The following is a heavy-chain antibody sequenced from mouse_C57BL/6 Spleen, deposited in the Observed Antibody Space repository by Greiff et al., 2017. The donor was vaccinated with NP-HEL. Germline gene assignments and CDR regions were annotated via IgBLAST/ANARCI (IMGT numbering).Heavy chain of an antibody. CDR1: GYTFTSYW. Sequence: QVQLQQSGAELVKPGASVKLSCKASGYTFTSYWMHWVKQRPGQGLEWIGMIHPNSGSTNYNEKFKSKATLTVDKSSSTAYMQLSSLTSEDSAVYYCARSGDYDGFDYWGQGTTLTVSS. D-gene: IGHD2-4*01. CDR2: IHPNSGST. CDR3: ARSGDYDGFDY. V-gene: IGHV1-64*01. J-gene: IGHJ2*01.